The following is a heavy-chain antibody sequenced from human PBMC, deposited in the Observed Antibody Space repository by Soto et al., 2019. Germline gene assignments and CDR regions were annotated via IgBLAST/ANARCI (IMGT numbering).Heavy chain of an antibody. CDR2: IVPVFGTP. D-gene: IGHD4-17*01. Sequence: QVQLEQSGPEMKKPGSSVKVSCKASGATISRSAFSWVRQAPGQGLEYMGGIVPVFGTPNYAPNFQGRVTITADKSTSSAFMEISSLRSQDTAVYYCTTGSPQRWAYFDDLGQGTLVTVSS. CDR1: GATISRSA. CDR3: TTGSPQRWAYFDD. J-gene: IGHJ4*02. V-gene: IGHV1-69*06.